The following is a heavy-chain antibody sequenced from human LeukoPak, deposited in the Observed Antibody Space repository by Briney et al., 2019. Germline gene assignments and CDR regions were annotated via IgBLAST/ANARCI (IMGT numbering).Heavy chain of an antibody. CDR1: GGSISSFY. Sequence: SETLSLTCTVSGGSISSFYWSWIRQPPGEELEWLGYIYYSGSTNYSPSLKSRVTISVDTSKNQFSLKLSSVTAADTAVYYCARDKFVVTTVTTGAYYYGMDVWGQGTTVTVSS. V-gene: IGHV4-59*13. J-gene: IGHJ6*02. CDR2: IYYSGST. D-gene: IGHD4-11*01. CDR3: ARDKFVVTTVTTGAYYYGMDV.